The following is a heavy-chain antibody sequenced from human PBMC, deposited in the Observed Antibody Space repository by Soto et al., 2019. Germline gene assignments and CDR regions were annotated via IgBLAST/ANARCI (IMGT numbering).Heavy chain of an antibody. D-gene: IGHD3-10*01. CDR2: IWYDGSNK. CDR1: GFTFSSYG. J-gene: IGHJ5*02. Sequence: QVQLVESGGGVVQPGRSLRLSCAASGFTFSSYGMHWVRQGPGKGLEWVAVIWYDGSNKYYADSVKGRFTISRDNSKITLHLQMNSLRAKDTAVYYCARDPLILGFGELPHDWFDPWGQGTLVTVSS. CDR3: ARDPLILGFGELPHDWFDP. V-gene: IGHV3-33*01.